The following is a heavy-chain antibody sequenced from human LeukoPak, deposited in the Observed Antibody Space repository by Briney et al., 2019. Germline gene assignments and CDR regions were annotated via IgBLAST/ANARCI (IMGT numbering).Heavy chain of an antibody. CDR3: ARDMGGSGSYSY. J-gene: IGHJ4*02. V-gene: IGHV1-3*01. CDR1: GYTFTNYA. CDR2: INADNGNT. Sequence: ASVKVSCKASGYTFTNYAMHWVRQAPGQRLEWMGWINADNGNTKYSQKFQGRLTITRDTSASTVHVELSSLRSEDTAVYYCARDMGGSGSYSYWGQGTLVTVSS. D-gene: IGHD3-10*01.